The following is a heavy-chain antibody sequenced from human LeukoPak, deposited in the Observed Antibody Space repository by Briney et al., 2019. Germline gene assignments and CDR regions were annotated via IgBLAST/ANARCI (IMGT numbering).Heavy chain of an antibody. J-gene: IGHJ6*02. CDR2: IYRDVGT. CDR1: GFTFSRDY. Sequence: GGSLRLSCAASGFTFSRDYMSWVRQAPGRGLEWVAAIYRDVGTYYYDSVTGRFTISRDDSKNTVYLQLNSVTPEDTAVYYCGRDPGHPNGVGVWGHGTTVTISS. V-gene: IGHV3-66*02. CDR3: GRDPGHPNGVGV.